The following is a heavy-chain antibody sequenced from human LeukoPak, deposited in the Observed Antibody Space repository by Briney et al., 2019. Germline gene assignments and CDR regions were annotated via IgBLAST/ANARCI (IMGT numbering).Heavy chain of an antibody. J-gene: IGHJ6*02. Sequence: SVKVSCKASGYTFTGYYMHWVRQAPGQGLEWMGRIIPILGIANYAQKFQGRVTITADKSTSTAYMELSSLRSEDTAVYYCARGERLGGMDVWGQGTTVTVSS. CDR3: ARGERLGGMDV. CDR1: GYTFTGYY. CDR2: IIPILGIA. V-gene: IGHV1-69*04. D-gene: IGHD3-16*01.